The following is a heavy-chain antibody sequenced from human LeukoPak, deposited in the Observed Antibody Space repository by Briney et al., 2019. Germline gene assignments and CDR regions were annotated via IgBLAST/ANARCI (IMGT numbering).Heavy chain of an antibody. V-gene: IGHV3-7*01. CDR3: ARDSAAYYYYYYMDV. D-gene: IGHD2-15*01. CDR2: IKQDGSEK. J-gene: IGHJ6*03. CDR1: GFTFSSYE. Sequence: GGSLRLSCAASGFTFSSYEMNWVRQAPGKGLEWVANIKQDGSEKYYVDSVKGRFTISRDNAKNSLYLQMNSLRAEDTAVYYCARDSAAYYYYYYMDVWGKGTTVTISS.